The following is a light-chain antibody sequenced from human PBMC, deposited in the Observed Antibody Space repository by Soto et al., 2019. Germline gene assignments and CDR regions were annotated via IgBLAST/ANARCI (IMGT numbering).Light chain of an antibody. V-gene: IGKV3-20*01. Sequence: EIVLTQSPGTLSLSPGEGATLSCRASHSVGGTFLAWCQQKGGQAPRLLIHDASNRATGIPDRFSGSGSGTDFTLTISRLEPEDFAVYYCQQYGGSPRTFGQGTKVDIK. CDR1: HSVGGTF. CDR3: QQYGGSPRT. J-gene: IGKJ1*01. CDR2: DAS.